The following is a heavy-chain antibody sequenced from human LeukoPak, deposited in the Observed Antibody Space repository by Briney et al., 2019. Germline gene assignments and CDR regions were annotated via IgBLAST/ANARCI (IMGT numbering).Heavy chain of an antibody. J-gene: IGHJ4*02. CDR3: SRGVSYYYDSSGYWIDY. D-gene: IGHD3-22*01. V-gene: IGHV4-59*01. Sequence: SETLSLTCTVSGGSISRYYWSRIRQPPGEGLEWIGHIHYSGNSNYNPSLKSRATISVDTSKNQFSLKLSSVTAADTAVYYCSRGVSYYYDSSGYWIDYWGQGTLVTVSS. CDR2: IHYSGNS. CDR1: GGSISRYY.